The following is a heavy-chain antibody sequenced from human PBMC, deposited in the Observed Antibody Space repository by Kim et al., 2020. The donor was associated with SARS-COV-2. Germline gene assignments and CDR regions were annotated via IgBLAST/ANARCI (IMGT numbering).Heavy chain of an antibody. CDR2: INNSGST. CDR3: AGFTKWEIRR. Sequence: SETLSLTCAVYGGSFSGYYLSWIRQPPGKGLEWIGEINNSGSTNYNPSLKSRVTISVDTSKNQFSLKLSSVTAADTAVYYCAGFTKWEIRRWGQGTLVTVSS. V-gene: IGHV4-34*01. J-gene: IGHJ4*02. D-gene: IGHD1-26*01. CDR1: GGSFSGYY.